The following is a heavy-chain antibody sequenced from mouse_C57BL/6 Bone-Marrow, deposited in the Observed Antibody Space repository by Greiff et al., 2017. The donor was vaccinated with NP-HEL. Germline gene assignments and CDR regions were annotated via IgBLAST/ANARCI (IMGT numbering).Heavy chain of an antibody. CDR2: IYPRSGNT. D-gene: IGHD2-1*01. CDR1: GYTFTSYG. J-gene: IGHJ2*01. V-gene: IGHV1-81*01. Sequence: QVQLQQSGAELARPGASVKLSCKASGYTFTSYGISWVKQRTGQGLEWIGEIYPRSGNTYYNEKFKGKATLTADKSSSTAYMELSSLTSEDSAVYFCAREDYGNFFDYWGQGTTLTVSS. CDR3: AREDYGNFFDY.